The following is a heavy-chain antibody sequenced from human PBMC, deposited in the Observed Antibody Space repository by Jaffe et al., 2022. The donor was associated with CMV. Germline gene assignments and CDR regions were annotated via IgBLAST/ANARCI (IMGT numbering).Heavy chain of an antibody. CDR1: GFTFSGYN. J-gene: IGHJ6*02. CDR3: AREEVFQEAFKRLPGTLPWGPKGPHYYYALDV. CDR2: ISGGGSTM. V-gene: IGHV3-48*02. Sequence: EVQLVESGGGLVQPGGSLRLSCTASGFTFSGYNMNWVRQAPGKGLEWISYISGGGSTMYGADSVKGRFTISRDNAKNSLYLQMNSLRDEDTAVYYCAREEVFQEAFKRLPGTLPWGPKGPHYYYALDVWGQGTPVIVSS. D-gene: IGHD2-21*02.